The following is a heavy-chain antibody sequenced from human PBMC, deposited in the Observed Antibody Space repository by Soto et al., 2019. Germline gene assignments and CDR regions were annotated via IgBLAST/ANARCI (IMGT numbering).Heavy chain of an antibody. J-gene: IGHJ3*02. Sequence: QVQLVESGGGVVQPGRSLRLSCAASGFTFSSYGMHWVRQAPGKGLEWVAVISYDGSNKYYADSVKGRFTISRDNSKNTLYLQMNSLRAEDTAVYYCAKLGYGDDAFDIWGQGTMVTVSS. V-gene: IGHV3-30*18. CDR1: GFTFSSYG. CDR2: ISYDGSNK. CDR3: AKLGYGDDAFDI. D-gene: IGHD4-17*01.